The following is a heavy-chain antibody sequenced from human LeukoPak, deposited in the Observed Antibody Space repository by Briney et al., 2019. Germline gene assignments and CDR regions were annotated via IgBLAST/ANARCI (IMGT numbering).Heavy chain of an antibody. CDR1: GFTFSSYA. V-gene: IGHV3-23*01. Sequence: GGSLRLSCAASGFTFSSYAMNWVRQTPGKGLEWVSSISGSGSSTYYADSVKGRFTISRDNSKNTLYLQMNSLRAEDTDVYYCARSSMSVTTPDFDYWGQGTLVTVSS. CDR2: ISGSGSST. J-gene: IGHJ4*02. CDR3: ARSSMSVTTPDFDY. D-gene: IGHD4-17*01.